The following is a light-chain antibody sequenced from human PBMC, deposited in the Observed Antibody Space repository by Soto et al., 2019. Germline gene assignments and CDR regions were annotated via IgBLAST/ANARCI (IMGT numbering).Light chain of an antibody. CDR1: QSVRSH. J-gene: IGKJ5*01. CDR2: DAS. CDR3: QQRSDWPPIT. V-gene: IGKV3-11*01. Sequence: DTVLTQSPATLSLSPGETATLSCRASQSVRSHLAWYQQRPGQPPRLLIYDASYRATGVPLRFSGSGSGTEFTLTISSLESGDFAIYYCQQRSDWPPITFGQGTRLEIK.